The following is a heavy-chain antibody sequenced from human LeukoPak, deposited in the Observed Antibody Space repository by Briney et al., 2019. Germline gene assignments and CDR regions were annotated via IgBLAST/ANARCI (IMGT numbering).Heavy chain of an antibody. CDR2: ISWNSGSI. CDR3: ARCGDWLSPGYFDY. V-gene: IGHV3-9*01. D-gene: IGHD3-9*01. J-gene: IGHJ4*02. CDR1: GFTFDDYA. Sequence: GGSLRLSCAASGFTFDDYAMHWVRQAPGKGLEWVSGISWNSGSIGYADSVKGRFTISRDNAKNSLYLQMNSPRAEDTALYYCARCGDWLSPGYFDYWGQGTLVTVSS.